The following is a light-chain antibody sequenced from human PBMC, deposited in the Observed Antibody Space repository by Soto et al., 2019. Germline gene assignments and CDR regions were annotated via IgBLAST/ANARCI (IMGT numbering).Light chain of an antibody. CDR2: GAS. V-gene: IGKV3-20*01. CDR3: QQYGSSLLT. J-gene: IGKJ4*01. Sequence: EIVLTQSPGTLSLSPGERATLSCRASQSVGSSYLAWYQQKPGQAPRLLTYGASNRATGIPDRFSGSGSGTDFTLTISRLEPEDFAVYYCQQYGSSLLTFGGGTKVEIK. CDR1: QSVGSSY.